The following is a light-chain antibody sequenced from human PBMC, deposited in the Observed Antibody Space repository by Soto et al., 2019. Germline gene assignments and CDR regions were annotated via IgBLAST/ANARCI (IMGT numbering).Light chain of an antibody. V-gene: IGKV3D-15*01. CDR2: GSS. CDR3: QQHNAWPPIT. CDR1: HMVNYN. J-gene: IGKJ5*01. Sequence: EIVLTLSPATLSVSPVARATLSFRASHMVNYNLASYQPTPGQAPPLLLYGSSTRATGIPARFSGSGSATEFTPTISSLQSEDFAVYFCQQHNAWPPITFGQGTQLEIK.